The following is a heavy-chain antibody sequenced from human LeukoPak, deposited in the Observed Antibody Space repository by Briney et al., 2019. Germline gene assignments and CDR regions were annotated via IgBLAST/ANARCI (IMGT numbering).Heavy chain of an antibody. CDR1: GYTFTSYY. CDR2: INPSGGST. V-gene: IGHV1-46*01. CDR3: ARDLRSSGSDY. D-gene: IGHD6-19*01. J-gene: IGHJ4*02. Sequence: ASVKVSCKASGYTFTSYYLHWVRQAPGQGLEWMGIINPSGGSTSYAQKFQGRVTMTRDMSTSTVYMELSSLRSDDTAVYYCARDLRSSGSDYWGQGTLVTVSS.